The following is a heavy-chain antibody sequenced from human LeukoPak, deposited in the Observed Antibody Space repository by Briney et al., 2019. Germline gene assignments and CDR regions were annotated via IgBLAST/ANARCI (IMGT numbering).Heavy chain of an antibody. CDR2: INWNGGST. CDR3: ASLRQYPLRYYYGSSGTSYYFDY. CDR1: GFTFDDYG. D-gene: IGHD3-10*01. Sequence: PGGSLRLSCAASGFTFDDYGMSWVRQAPGKGLEWVSGINWNGGSTGYADSVKGRFTISRDNAKNSLYLQMNSLRAEDTAVYYCASLRQYPLRYYYGSSGTSYYFDYWGQGTLVTVSS. V-gene: IGHV3-20*04. J-gene: IGHJ4*02.